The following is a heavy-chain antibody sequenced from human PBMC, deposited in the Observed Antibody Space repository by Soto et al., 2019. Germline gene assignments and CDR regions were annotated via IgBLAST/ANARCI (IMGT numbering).Heavy chain of an antibody. CDR2: IYYSGNT. J-gene: IGHJ6*03. D-gene: IGHD2-2*01. CDR3: ARSLPGGTIFYMDV. CDR1: SGSVTSGRFF. Sequence: QVQLRESGPGVVEPSQTLSLNCHVSSGSVTSGRFFWSWVRQQPGKGLEWIGHIYYSGNTHYNPSLESRVALSVETSQNQLSLTLTAETPADSAVYYCARSLPGGTIFYMDVVGVGTTVTVSS. V-gene: IGHV4-31*02.